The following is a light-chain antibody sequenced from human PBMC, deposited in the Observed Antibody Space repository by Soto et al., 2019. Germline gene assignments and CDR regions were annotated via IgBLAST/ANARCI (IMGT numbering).Light chain of an antibody. CDR3: TSYAGTYSFFYV. Sequence: LTQPPSASGSPGQSVTISCTGTSSDVGAYNYVSWYQQLPGKAPKLIIYEVSKRPSGVPDRFSGSKSGNTASLTVSGLQAEDEADYYCTSYAGTYSFFYVFGTGTKVTVL. J-gene: IGLJ1*01. CDR1: SSDVGAYNY. V-gene: IGLV2-8*01. CDR2: EVS.